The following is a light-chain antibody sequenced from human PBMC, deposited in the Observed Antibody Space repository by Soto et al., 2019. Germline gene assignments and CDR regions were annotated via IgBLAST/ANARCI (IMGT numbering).Light chain of an antibody. Sequence: QSVLTQPPSVSAAPGQKVTISCSGSSSNIGSDYVSWYQQLPGTAPKLLIYKNDKRPSGIPDRFSGSKSGTSATLGITGLQSGDEADYYCGAWDTSLTGGVFGGGTQLTVL. CDR1: SSNIGSDY. J-gene: IGLJ2*01. CDR3: GAWDTSLTGGV. V-gene: IGLV1-51*02. CDR2: KND.